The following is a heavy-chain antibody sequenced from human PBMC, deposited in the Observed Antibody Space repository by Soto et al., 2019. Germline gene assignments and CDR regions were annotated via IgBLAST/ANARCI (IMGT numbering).Heavy chain of an antibody. J-gene: IGHJ3*02. V-gene: IGHV1-18*01. Sequence: GASVKVSCKASGYTFTSYGISWVRQAPGQELEWMGWISAYNGNTNYAQKLQGRVTMTTDTSTSTAYMELRSLRSDDTAVYYCARVFYYDSSGYYYVSAFDIWGQGTMVTVSS. D-gene: IGHD3-22*01. CDR3: ARVFYYDSSGYYYVSAFDI. CDR2: ISAYNGNT. CDR1: GYTFTSYG.